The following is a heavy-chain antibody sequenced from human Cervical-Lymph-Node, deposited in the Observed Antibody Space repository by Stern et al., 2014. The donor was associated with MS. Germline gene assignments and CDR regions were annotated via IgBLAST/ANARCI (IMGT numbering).Heavy chain of an antibody. D-gene: IGHD4-11*01. V-gene: IGHV3-30-3*01. CDR2: ISYDGSKK. CDR3: AREDYRNYSPHIDY. Sequence: VQLVESGGGVVQPGRSLRLSWAASGFSFTGHTMHWVRQAPGKGLEGVTSISYDGSKKQYARSVKGRFTISRDTSKNTLYLQMNSLRVEDTALYYCAREDYRNYSPHIDYWGQGTLVTVSS. CDR1: GFSFTGHT. J-gene: IGHJ4*02.